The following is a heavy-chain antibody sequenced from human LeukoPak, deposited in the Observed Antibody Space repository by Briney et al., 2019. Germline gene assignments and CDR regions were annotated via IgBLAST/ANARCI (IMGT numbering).Heavy chain of an antibody. CDR2: IYYSGST. CDR3: ARNRGYSYGYYFDY. V-gene: IGHV4-59*11. D-gene: IGHD5-18*01. Sequence: SETLSLTCTVSGGSISSHYWSWIRQPPGKGLEWNGYIYYSGSTNYNSSLKSRVTISVDTSKNQFSLKLSSVTAADTAVYYCARNRGYSYGYYFDYWGQGTLVTVSS. CDR1: GGSISSHY. J-gene: IGHJ4*02.